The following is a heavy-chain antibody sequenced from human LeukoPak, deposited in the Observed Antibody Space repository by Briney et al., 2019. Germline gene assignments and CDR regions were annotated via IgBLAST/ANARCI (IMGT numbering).Heavy chain of an antibody. Sequence: PSETLSLTCTVSGGSISSYYWSWIRQPPGKGLEWIGYIYYSGSTNYNPSLKSRVTISVDTSKNQFSLKLSSVTAADTAVYYCARHPYSGSLYFDYWGQGTLVTVSS. CDR3: ARHPYSGSLYFDY. CDR1: GGSISSYY. D-gene: IGHD1-26*01. J-gene: IGHJ4*02. V-gene: IGHV4-59*01. CDR2: IYYSGST.